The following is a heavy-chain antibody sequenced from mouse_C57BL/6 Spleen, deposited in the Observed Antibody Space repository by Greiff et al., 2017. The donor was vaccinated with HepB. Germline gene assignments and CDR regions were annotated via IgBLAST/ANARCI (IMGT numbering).Heavy chain of an antibody. CDR1: GYTFTSYW. CDR2: IDPSDSYT. J-gene: IGHJ4*01. D-gene: IGHD3-3*01. CDR3: ARGTALSAMDY. Sequence: QVQLQQPGAELVRPGTSVKLSCKASGYTFTSYWMHWVKQRPGQGLEWIGVIDPSDSYTNYNQKFKGKATLTVDTSSSTAYMQLSSLTSEDSAVYYCARGTALSAMDYWGQGTSVTVSS. V-gene: IGHV1-59*01.